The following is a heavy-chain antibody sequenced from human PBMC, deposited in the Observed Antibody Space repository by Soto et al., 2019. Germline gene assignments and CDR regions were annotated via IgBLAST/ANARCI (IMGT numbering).Heavy chain of an antibody. CDR2: ISAYNGNT. CDR3: ARESIVVVTAPYIDY. J-gene: IGHJ4*02. D-gene: IGHD2-21*02. Sequence: EASVTVSWKDSGYPFPSYGISWVRQAPEQGLEWMGWISAYNGNTNYAQKLQGRVAMTTDTSTSTAYMELRILRSDDTAVYYCARESIVVVTAPYIDYGGQGTLVTVSS. CDR1: GYPFPSYG. V-gene: IGHV1-18*04.